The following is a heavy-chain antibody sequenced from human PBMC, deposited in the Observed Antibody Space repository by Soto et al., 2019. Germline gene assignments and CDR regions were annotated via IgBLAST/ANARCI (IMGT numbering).Heavy chain of an antibody. J-gene: IGHJ4*02. CDR2: ISATGGGT. D-gene: IGHD3-16*01. CDR1: GFKFSNYA. CDR3: AKDRRAGGNSAFYFDF. Sequence: GGSLRLSCAASGFKFSNYAMSWVRQAPGKGLEWVSLISATGGGTYYADSVKGRFTISRDNSPNTLYLQVHSLTAEDTAVYYCAKDRRAGGNSAFYFDFWGQGAPVTVSS. V-gene: IGHV3-23*01.